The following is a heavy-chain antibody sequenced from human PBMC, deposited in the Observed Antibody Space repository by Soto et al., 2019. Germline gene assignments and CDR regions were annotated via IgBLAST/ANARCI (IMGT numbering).Heavy chain of an antibody. D-gene: IGHD3-10*01. CDR2: IYHSGST. V-gene: IGHV4-4*02. Sequence: SQTLSLTWAVSGGSISTFNWRSWVRQSPEKGLEWIGEIYHSGSTNYNPSLKSRVTISVDKSKNQFSLKLSSVTAADTAVYYCASGSGRQGYNYYGRDVWGQGTTVTVSS. CDR1: GGSISTFNW. J-gene: IGHJ6*02. CDR3: ASGSGRQGYNYYGRDV.